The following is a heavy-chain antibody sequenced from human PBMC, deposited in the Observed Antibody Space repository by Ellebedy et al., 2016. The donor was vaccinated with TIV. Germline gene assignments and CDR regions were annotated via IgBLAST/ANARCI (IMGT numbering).Heavy chain of an antibody. CDR3: ARVLLHDYGDNDY. J-gene: IGHJ4*02. D-gene: IGHD4-17*01. Sequence: ASVKVSCXASGYTFTSYDINWVRQATGQGLEWMGWISAYNGNTNYAQKLQGRVTMTTDTSTSTAYMELRSLRSDDTAVYYCARVLLHDYGDNDYWGQGTLVTVSS. V-gene: IGHV1-18*01. CDR2: ISAYNGNT. CDR1: GYTFTSYD.